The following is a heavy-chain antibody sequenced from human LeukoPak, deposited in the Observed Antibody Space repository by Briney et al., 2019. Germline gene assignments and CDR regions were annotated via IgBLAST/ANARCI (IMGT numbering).Heavy chain of an antibody. J-gene: IGHJ4*02. CDR3: ATSRVQLGGFDY. V-gene: IGHV1-24*01. D-gene: IGHD3-16*01. CDR2: FDPEDGET. Sequence: ASVKVSGKVSGYTLTELSMHWVRQAPGKGLEWMGGFDPEDGETIYAQKFQGRVTMTEDTSTDTAYMELSSLRSEDTAVYYCATSRVQLGGFDYWGQGTLVTVSS. CDR1: GYTLTELS.